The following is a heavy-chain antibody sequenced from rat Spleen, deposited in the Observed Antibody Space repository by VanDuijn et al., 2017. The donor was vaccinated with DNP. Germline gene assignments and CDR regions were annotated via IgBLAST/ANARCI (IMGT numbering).Heavy chain of an antibody. D-gene: IGHD5-1*01. V-gene: IGHV2-77*01. CDR2: INGAGNT. J-gene: IGHJ2*01. CDR3: AIQLGVFDY. CDR1: GFSLTSYG. Sequence: QVQMKETGPGLVQTTQTLSVTCTVSGFSLTSYGVHWVRQAPGKGLEWMGYINGAGNTNYNPSLKSRISITRDTSKNQFFLQVNSVTTEDSATYYCAIQLGVFDYWGQGVLVTVSS.